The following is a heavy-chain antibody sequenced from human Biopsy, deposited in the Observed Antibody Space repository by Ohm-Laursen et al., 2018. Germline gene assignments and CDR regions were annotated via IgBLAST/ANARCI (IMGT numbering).Heavy chain of an antibody. CDR1: GFDFNDYS. Sequence: SLRLSCSASGFDFNDYSMSWVRQAPGKGLEWVSSVTTTSSYIYYADSVKGRFTISRDNAKNSLYLQMNRLRAEDTAVYYCARGSFAPDFWGQGTLVTVSS. CDR2: VTTTSSYI. CDR3: ARGSFAPDF. V-gene: IGHV3-21*04. D-gene: IGHD2/OR15-2a*01. J-gene: IGHJ4*02.